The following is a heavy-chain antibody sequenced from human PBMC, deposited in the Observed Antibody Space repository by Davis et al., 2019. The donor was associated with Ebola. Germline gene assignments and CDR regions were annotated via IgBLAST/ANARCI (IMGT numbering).Heavy chain of an antibody. J-gene: IGHJ5*02. CDR1: GFIFEHYA. V-gene: IGHV3-9*01. Sequence: PGGSLRLSCAASGFIFEHYAMHWVRQAPGKGLEWVSGISWNSAGTGYADSVKGRFTISRDNSKNSLYLQMNSLRDEDTAFYYCTKDRSGLVRGGYIDHWGQGTLVTVSS. D-gene: IGHD3-22*01. CDR2: ISWNSAGT. CDR3: TKDRSGLVRGGYIDH.